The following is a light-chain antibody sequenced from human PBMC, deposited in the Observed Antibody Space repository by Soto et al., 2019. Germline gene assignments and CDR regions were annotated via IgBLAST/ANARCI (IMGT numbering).Light chain of an antibody. CDR2: DAS. J-gene: IGKJ1*01. CDR1: QSVSSY. CDR3: QQRSNWPTWT. V-gene: IGKV3-11*01. Sequence: EIVLTQSPATLSLSPGERATLSCRASQSVSSYLAWYQQKPGQAPRLLIYDASNRATGIPARFCGSGSGTDFTLPISSLEPEDFAVYYCQQRSNWPTWTFGQGTKVEIK.